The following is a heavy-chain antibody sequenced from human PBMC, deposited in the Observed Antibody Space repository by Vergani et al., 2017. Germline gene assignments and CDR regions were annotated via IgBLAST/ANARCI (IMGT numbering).Heavy chain of an antibody. CDR3: ARDSIAAYYYYMDV. Sequence: QLQLQESGPGLVKPSETLSLTCTVSGGSISSSSYYWGWIRQPPGKGLEWIGSIYYSGSTYYNPSLKSRVTISVDTSKNQFSLKLSSVTAADTAVYYCARDSIAAYYYYMDVWGKGTTVTVSS. D-gene: IGHD6-13*01. J-gene: IGHJ6*03. V-gene: IGHV4-39*07. CDR2: IYYSGST. CDR1: GGSISSSSYY.